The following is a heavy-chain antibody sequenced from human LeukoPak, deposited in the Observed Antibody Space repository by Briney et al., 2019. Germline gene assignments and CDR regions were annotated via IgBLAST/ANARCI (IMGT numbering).Heavy chain of an antibody. V-gene: IGHV1-8*01. Sequence: ASVKVSCKASGYTFTSYDINWVRQATGQGLEWMGWMNPNSGNTGYAQKFQGRVTMTRNTSISTAYMELSSLRSEDTAVYYCARGRRGAAARKTSYYYYYMDVWGKGTTVTISS. CDR2: MNPNSGNT. D-gene: IGHD6-25*01. CDR1: GYTFTSYD. J-gene: IGHJ6*03. CDR3: ARGRRGAAARKTSYYYYYMDV.